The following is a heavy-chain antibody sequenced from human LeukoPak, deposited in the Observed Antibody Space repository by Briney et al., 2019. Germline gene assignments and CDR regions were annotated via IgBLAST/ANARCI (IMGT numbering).Heavy chain of an antibody. Sequence: PSETLSLTCTVSGGSISTYYWNWLRQPPGKGLEWIGYIYYSGSTKYNPSLKTRVTISVGTSKNQFSLKLRSVTAADTAVYYCARGDVVATALDPWGQGTLVTVSS. V-gene: IGHV4-59*12. D-gene: IGHD5-12*01. CDR3: ARGDVVATALDP. J-gene: IGHJ5*02. CDR2: IYYSGST. CDR1: GGSISTYY.